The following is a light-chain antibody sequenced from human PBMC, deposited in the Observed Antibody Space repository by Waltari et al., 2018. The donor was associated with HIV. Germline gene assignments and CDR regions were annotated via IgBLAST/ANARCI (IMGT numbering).Light chain of an antibody. CDR1: SSNIGTNT. J-gene: IGLJ1*01. Sequence: QSVLTQPPSASGTPGQRVTISCSGSSSNIGTNTVNWYQQLPGTAPKLLIYTNNQRPSGVPDRFSGAKSVTSASLAISGLQSEDEADYYCAAWDDSLNGNVFGPGTKVTVL. CDR3: AAWDDSLNGNV. V-gene: IGLV1-44*01. CDR2: TNN.